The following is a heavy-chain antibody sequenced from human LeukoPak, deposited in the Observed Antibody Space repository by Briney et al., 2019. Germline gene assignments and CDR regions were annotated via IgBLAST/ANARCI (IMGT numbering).Heavy chain of an antibody. CDR3: AKGGYEYDSSGNTYFES. CDR1: GFTFSSYG. CDR2: IRYDGSKK. J-gene: IGHJ4*02. V-gene: IGHV3-30*02. Sequence: TGGSLRLSCAASGFTFSSYGMHWFRQAPGKGLEWVAFIRYDGSKKYYADSVKGRFTISRDNSKNTLYLQMNSLRAKDTDVYYCAKGGYEYDSSGNTYFESWGQGTLVTVS. D-gene: IGHD3-22*01.